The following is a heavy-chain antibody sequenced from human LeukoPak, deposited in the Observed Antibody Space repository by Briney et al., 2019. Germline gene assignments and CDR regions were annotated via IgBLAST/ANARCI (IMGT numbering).Heavy chain of an antibody. D-gene: IGHD5-18*01. Sequence: SETLSLTCAVYGGSFSGYYWSWIRQPPGKGLEWIGEINHSGSTNYNPSLKSRVTISVDTSKNQFSLKLSSVTAANTAVYYCARWGYGYGFDYWGQGTLVTVSS. V-gene: IGHV4-34*01. CDR2: INHSGST. J-gene: IGHJ4*02. CDR3: ARWGYGYGFDY. CDR1: GGSFSGYY.